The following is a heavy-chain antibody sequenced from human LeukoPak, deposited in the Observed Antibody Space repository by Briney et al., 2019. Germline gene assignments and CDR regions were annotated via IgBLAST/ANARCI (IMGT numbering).Heavy chain of an antibody. V-gene: IGHV3-9*01. CDR1: GCTFDDYA. CDR3: AKDTSGRRSSWYGALDI. J-gene: IGHJ3*02. D-gene: IGHD6-13*01. Sequence: GGSLRLSCAASGCTFDDYAVHWVRQAPGKGLEWVSGISWKSGSIGYADSVKGRFTISRDNAKKSLYLQMNSLRAEDTAVYYCAKDTSGRRSSWYGALDIWGQGTMVAVSS. CDR2: ISWKSGSI.